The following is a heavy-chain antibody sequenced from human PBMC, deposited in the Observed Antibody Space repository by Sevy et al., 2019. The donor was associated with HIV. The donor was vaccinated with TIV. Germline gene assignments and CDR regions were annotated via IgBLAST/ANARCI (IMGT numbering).Heavy chain of an antibody. Sequence: GGSLRLSCAASGFRFSSYGMNWVRQAPDKGLEWVAFLPYDGSKEDYADSVKGRFTISRDNSKNTLYLQMNSLRAEDTAVYFCAKALINWDGLDVWGQGTTVTVSS. CDR3: AKALINWDGLDV. CDR2: LPYDGSKE. J-gene: IGHJ6*02. CDR1: GFRFSSYG. V-gene: IGHV3-30*02. D-gene: IGHD7-27*01.